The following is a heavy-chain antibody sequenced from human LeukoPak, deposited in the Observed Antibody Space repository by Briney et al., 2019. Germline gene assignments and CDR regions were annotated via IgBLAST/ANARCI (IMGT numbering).Heavy chain of an antibody. V-gene: IGHV3-7*01. CDR1: GFTFSSYW. J-gene: IGHJ4*02. D-gene: IGHD1-26*01. CDR3: AKDSPFGGN. CDR2: IKQDGSQR. Sequence: GGSLRLSCAASGFTFSSYWMSWVRQAPGKGPEWVANIKQDGSQRNYVDSVKGRFTISRDNAKNSLYLQMNSPRAEDTAVYYCAKDSPFGGNWGQGTLVTVSS.